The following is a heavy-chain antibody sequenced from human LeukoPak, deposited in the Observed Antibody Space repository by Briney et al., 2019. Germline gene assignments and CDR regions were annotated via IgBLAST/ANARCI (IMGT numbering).Heavy chain of an antibody. CDR1: GYTFTSYD. CDR3: ARGGTALIEVAGDY. CDR2: MNPNSGNT. D-gene: IGHD6-19*01. Sequence: ASVKVSCKASGYTFTSYDINWVRQATGQGLEWMGWMNPNSGNTGYAQKFQGRVTITRNTSISTAYMELSSLRSEDTAVYYCARGGTALIEVAGDYWGQGTLVTVSS. V-gene: IGHV1-8*03. J-gene: IGHJ4*02.